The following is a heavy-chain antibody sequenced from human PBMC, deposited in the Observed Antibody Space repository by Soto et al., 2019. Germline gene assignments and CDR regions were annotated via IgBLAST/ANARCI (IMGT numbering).Heavy chain of an antibody. D-gene: IGHD3-3*01. CDR2: ISYDGSNK. V-gene: IGHV3-30*18. Sequence: GGSLRLSCAASGFTFSSYGMHWVRQAPGKGLEWVAVISYDGSNKYYADSVKGRFTISRDNSKNTLYLQMNSLRAEDTAVYYCAKDFLYDFWSVATIGYYFDYWGQGTLVTVSS. CDR3: AKDFLYDFWSVATIGYYFDY. CDR1: GFTFSSYG. J-gene: IGHJ4*02.